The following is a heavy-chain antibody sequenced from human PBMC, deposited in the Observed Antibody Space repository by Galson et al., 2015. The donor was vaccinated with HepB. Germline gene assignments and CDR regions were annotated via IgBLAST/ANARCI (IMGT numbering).Heavy chain of an antibody. CDR2: IIPILGIA. Sequence: SVKVSCKASGYTFTSYYMHWVRQAPGQGLEWMGRIIPILGIANYAQKFQGRVTITADKSTSTAYMELSSLRSEDTAVYYCARRAVGATFSKGYYYYYGMDVWGQGTTVTVSS. CDR1: GYTFTSYY. CDR3: ARRAVGATFSKGYYYYYGMDV. D-gene: IGHD1-26*01. V-gene: IGHV1-69*02. J-gene: IGHJ6*02.